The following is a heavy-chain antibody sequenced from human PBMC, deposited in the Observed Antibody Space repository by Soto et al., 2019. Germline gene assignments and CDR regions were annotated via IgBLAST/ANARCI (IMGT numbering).Heavy chain of an antibody. V-gene: IGHV4-30-4*01. Sequence: SETLSLTCTVSGGSISSGDYYWTWIRQPPGKGLEWIGYIYYSGSTYYNPSLKSRVTISVDTSKNQFSLKLSSVTAADTAVYYCAVIAAAGGTLEPDYYYGMDVWGQGTTVT. D-gene: IGHD6-13*01. CDR3: AVIAAAGGTLEPDYYYGMDV. J-gene: IGHJ6*02. CDR1: GGSISSGDYY. CDR2: IYYSGST.